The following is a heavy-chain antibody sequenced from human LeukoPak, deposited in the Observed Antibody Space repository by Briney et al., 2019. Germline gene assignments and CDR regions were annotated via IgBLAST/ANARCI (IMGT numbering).Heavy chain of an antibody. D-gene: IGHD3-9*01. Sequence: GGSLRLSCTASGITVSSNDMCWVRQAPGKGLEWVSSISSSSSYIYYADSVKGRFTISRDNAKNSLYLQMNSLRAEDTAVYYCARNRYFDWLSDAFDIWGQGTMVTVSS. J-gene: IGHJ3*02. CDR2: ISSSSSYI. V-gene: IGHV3-21*01. CDR3: ARNRYFDWLSDAFDI. CDR1: GITVSSND.